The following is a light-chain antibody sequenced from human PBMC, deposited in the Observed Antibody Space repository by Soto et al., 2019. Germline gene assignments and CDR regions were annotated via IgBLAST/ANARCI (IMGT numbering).Light chain of an antibody. CDR3: SSYAGSNNWV. Sequence: QSVLTQPPSASASPGQSVTISCTGTSSDVGAYNYVSWYQQHPGKAPKLMIYEVTKRPSGVPDRFSGSKSGNTASLTVSGLQAEDEADYYCSSYAGSNNWVFGGGTKLTVL. V-gene: IGLV2-8*01. CDR2: EVT. J-gene: IGLJ2*01. CDR1: SSDVGAYNY.